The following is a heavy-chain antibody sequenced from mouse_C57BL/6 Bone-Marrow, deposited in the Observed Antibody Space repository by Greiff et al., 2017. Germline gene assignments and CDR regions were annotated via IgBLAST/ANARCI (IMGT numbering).Heavy chain of an antibody. D-gene: IGHD2-2*01. J-gene: IGHJ4*01. CDR1: GYTFTSYW. CDR2: IDPSDSYT. CDR3: ARGGYPYAMDY. Sequence: QVQLQQPGAELVRPGTSVKLSCKASGYTFTSYWMHWVKQRPGQGLEWIGVIDPSDSYTNYNQKFKGKATLTVDTSSSTAYMQLSSLTSEESAVYYCARGGYPYAMDYWGQGTSVTVSS. V-gene: IGHV1-59*01.